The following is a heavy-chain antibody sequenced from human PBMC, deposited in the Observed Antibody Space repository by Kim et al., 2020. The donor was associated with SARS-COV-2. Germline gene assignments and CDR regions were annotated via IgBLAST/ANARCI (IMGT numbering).Heavy chain of an antibody. CDR3: AKDLFPSYYGSGSYYNPGFDP. V-gene: IGHV3-23*01. Sequence: GGSLRLSCVASGFTFSSYAMSWVRQAPGKGLEWVSAISGSGGSTYYADSVKGRFTISRDNSKNTLYLQMNSLRAEDTAVYYCAKDLFPSYYGSGSYYNPGFDPWGQGTLVTVSS. D-gene: IGHD3-10*01. CDR2: ISGSGGST. CDR1: GFTFSSYA. J-gene: IGHJ5*02.